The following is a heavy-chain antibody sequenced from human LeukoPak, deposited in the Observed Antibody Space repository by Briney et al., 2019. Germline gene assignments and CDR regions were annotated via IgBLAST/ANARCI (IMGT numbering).Heavy chain of an antibody. D-gene: IGHD3-3*01. CDR2: INPNSGGT. Sequence: GASVKVSCKASGYTFTGYYMHWGRHAPGPGLERMGWINPNSGGTNYAQKFQGRVTMTRDTSISTAYMELSRLRSDDTAVYYCARDFGYYYYMDVWGKGTTVTVSS. J-gene: IGHJ6*03. CDR3: ARDFGYYYYMDV. V-gene: IGHV1-2*02. CDR1: GYTFTGYY.